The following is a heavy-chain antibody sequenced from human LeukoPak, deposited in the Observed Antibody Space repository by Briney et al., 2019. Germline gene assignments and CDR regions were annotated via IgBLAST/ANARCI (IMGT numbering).Heavy chain of an antibody. CDR3: AVEFVQIATYGSGT. Sequence: SGPTLVKPTQTLTLTCTFSGFSLSTRGVGVGWIRQPPGKALEWLAFIYWDDDKRYTPSLKNRLTISKDTSKNQVVLTMTNMDPVDTATYYCAVEFVQIATYGSGTWGQGTLVTVSS. D-gene: IGHD3-10*01. V-gene: IGHV2-5*02. CDR2: IYWDDDK. CDR1: GFSLSTRGVG. J-gene: IGHJ5*02.